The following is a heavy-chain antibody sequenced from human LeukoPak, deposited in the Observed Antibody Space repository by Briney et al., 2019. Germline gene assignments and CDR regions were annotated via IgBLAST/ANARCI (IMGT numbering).Heavy chain of an antibody. D-gene: IGHD3-22*01. CDR3: ARDQGYYDSSGFERAVVGMDV. CDR2: ISSSSSYI. J-gene: IGHJ6*02. V-gene: IGHV3-21*01. Sequence: PGGSLRLSCAASGFSFSSYTMNWVRQAPGKGLKRVSSISSSSSYIYYADSVKGRFTISRDNAKNSLYLQMNSLRAEDTAVYYCARDQGYYDSSGFERAVVGMDVWGQGTTVTVSS. CDR1: GFSFSSYT.